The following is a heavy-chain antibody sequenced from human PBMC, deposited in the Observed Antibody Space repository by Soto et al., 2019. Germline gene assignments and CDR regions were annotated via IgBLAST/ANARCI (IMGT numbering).Heavy chain of an antibody. D-gene: IGHD3-16*01. CDR3: ARWGTTGGLDF. J-gene: IGHJ4*02. CDR1: GFTFRSYV. V-gene: IGHV3-30*19. Sequence: QVQLVESGGGVVQPGASLRLSCVGSGFTFRSYVIHWVRQAPGKGLEWVALTSYDGSNKYYDDSVKGRFTISRDNSRNTVDLHMDSLRFEDTALYYWARWGTTGGLDFWGQGTLVSVSS. CDR2: TSYDGSNK.